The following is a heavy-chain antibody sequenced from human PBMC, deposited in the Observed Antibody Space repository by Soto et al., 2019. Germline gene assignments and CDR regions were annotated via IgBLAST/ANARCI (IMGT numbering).Heavy chain of an antibody. CDR3: ARGGGSDSFDY. D-gene: IGHD1-26*01. CDR2: INHLETT. V-gene: IGHV4-30-2*01. CDR1: GASITFGGYS. Sequence: SETLSLTCTVSGASITFGGYSWSWIRQTPGRGLEWIGYINHLETTFYNPSFESRLTLSIDRAKNQFSLKLHSMSAADRAVYFCARGGGSDSFDYWGQGILVTVSS. J-gene: IGHJ4*02.